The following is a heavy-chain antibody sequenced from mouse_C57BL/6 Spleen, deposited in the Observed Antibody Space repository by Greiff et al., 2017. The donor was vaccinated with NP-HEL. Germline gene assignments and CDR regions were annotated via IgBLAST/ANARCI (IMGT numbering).Heavy chain of an antibody. V-gene: IGHV1-82*01. CDR3: AREDYGSSYAMDY. CDR1: GYAFSSSW. CDR2: IYPGDGDT. D-gene: IGHD1-1*01. Sequence: QVQLKESGPELVKPGASVKISCKASGYAFSSSWMNWVKQRPGKGLEWIGRIYPGDGDTNYNGKFKGKATLTADKSSSTAYMQLSSLTSEDSAVYFCAREDYGSSYAMDYWGQGTSVTVSS. J-gene: IGHJ4*01.